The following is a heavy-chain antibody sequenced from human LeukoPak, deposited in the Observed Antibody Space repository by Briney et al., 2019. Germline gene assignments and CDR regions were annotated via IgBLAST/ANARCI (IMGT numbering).Heavy chain of an antibody. CDR1: GFTFSNYW. D-gene: IGHD4-23*01. J-gene: IGHJ4*02. V-gene: IGHV3-7*01. CDR3: AGGQSVGY. CDR2: IKEDGNEK. Sequence: AGGSLRLSCEVSGFTFSNYWMSWVRQAPGKGLEWVANIKEDGNEKYYVDSVKGRFTISRDNAKNSVYLQMNSLRVEDTAVYYCAGGQSVGYWGQGTLLTVSS.